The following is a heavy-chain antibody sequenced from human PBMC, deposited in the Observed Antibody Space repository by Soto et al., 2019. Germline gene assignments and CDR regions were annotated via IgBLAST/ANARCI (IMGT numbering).Heavy chain of an antibody. V-gene: IGHV4-31*03. Sequence: PSDTLSLTCTVSGGSIISGGYYWSWIRQHPGKGLEWIGYIYYSGSTYYNPSLKSRVTISVDTSKNQFSLKLSSVTAAGTAVYYCARGDSSGLGRWYFDYWGQGTLVTV. CDR3: ARGDSSGLGRWYFDY. CDR1: GGSIISGGYY. CDR2: IYYSGST. D-gene: IGHD3-22*01. J-gene: IGHJ4*02.